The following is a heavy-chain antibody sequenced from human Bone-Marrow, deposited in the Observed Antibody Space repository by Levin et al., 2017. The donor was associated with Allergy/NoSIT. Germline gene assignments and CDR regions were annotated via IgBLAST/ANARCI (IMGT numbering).Heavy chain of an antibody. J-gene: IGHJ4*02. CDR1: GFTFSNAW. V-gene: IGHV3-15*01. Sequence: GGSLRLSCAASGFTFSNAWMSWVRQAPGKGLEWVGRIKSKTDGGTTDYAAPVKGRFTISRDDSKNTLYLQMNSLKTEDTAVYYCTTFSLVWYAIFGVVRAFDYWGQGTLVTVSS. CDR3: TTFSLVWYAIFGVVRAFDY. CDR2: IKSKTDGGTT. D-gene: IGHD3-3*01.